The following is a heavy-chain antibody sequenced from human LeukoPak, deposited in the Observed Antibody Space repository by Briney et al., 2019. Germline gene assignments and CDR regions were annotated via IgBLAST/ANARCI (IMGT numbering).Heavy chain of an antibody. V-gene: IGHV4-59*01. CDR3: ASLDYGGNSDALDI. CDR2: IYYSGST. Sequence: SETLSLTCTVSGGSISSYYWSWIRQPPGKGLEWIGYIYYSGSTNYNPSLKSRVTISVDTSKNQFSLKLSSVTAADTAVYYCASLDYGGNSDALDIWGQGTMVTVSS. D-gene: IGHD4-23*01. CDR1: GGSISSYY. J-gene: IGHJ3*02.